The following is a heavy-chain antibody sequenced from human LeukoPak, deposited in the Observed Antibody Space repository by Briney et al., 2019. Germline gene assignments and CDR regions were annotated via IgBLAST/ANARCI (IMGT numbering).Heavy chain of an antibody. Sequence: PGGSLRLSCAASRFTFNTYGMNWVRQAPGKGLEWVAIIWYDGSDKYYADSVKGRFTISRDNSRNSVYLQMNSLRTEDTALYYCAKDNDGSRGNFYYYGMDVWGQGTTVTVS. J-gene: IGHJ6*02. CDR3: AKDNDGSRGNFYYYGMDV. V-gene: IGHV3-30*02. CDR1: RFTFNTYG. D-gene: IGHD1-1*01. CDR2: IWYDGSDK.